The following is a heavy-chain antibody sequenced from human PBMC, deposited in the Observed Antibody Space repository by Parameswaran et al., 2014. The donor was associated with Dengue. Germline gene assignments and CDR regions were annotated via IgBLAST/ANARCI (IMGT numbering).Heavy chain of an antibody. Sequence: VRQAPGKGLEWMGIIYPGDSDTRYSPSFQGQVTISADKSISTAYLQWSSLKASDTAMYYCARHHRGSWYYGMDVWAKDHGHRLL. CDR2: IYPGDSDT. V-gene: IGHV5-51*01. D-gene: IGHD6-13*01. J-gene: IGHJ6*04. CDR3: ARHHRGSWYYGMDV.